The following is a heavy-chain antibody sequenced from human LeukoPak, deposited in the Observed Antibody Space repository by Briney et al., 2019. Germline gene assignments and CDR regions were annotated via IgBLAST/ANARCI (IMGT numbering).Heavy chain of an antibody. V-gene: IGHV6-1*01. Sequence: SQTLSLTCAISGDSVSSNSAAWNWIRQSPSRGLEWLGRTYYRSRWYNDYVVSVRSRITINPDTAKNQFSLHLNSVTPEDTAVYYCAREDTTGYYSAFDFWGQGTLVTVSS. CDR2: TYYRSRWYN. J-gene: IGHJ4*02. CDR3: AREDTTGYYSAFDF. CDR1: GDSVSSNSAA. D-gene: IGHD3-22*01.